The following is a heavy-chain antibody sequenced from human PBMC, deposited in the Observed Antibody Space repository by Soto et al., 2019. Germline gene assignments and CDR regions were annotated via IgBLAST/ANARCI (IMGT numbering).Heavy chain of an antibody. CDR3: ARGMSTVTTFDY. J-gene: IGHJ4*02. CDR1: GTSISSGVYS. CDR2: IYHSGGT. D-gene: IGHD4-17*01. V-gene: IGHV4-30-2*01. Sequence: PSETLSLTCAFSGTSISSGVYSWRWTRQPPGKGLEWIGYIYHSGGTYYNPSLKSRVTISVDRSKNQISLKLSSVTAADTAVYYCARGMSTVTTFDYWGQGTLVTVSS.